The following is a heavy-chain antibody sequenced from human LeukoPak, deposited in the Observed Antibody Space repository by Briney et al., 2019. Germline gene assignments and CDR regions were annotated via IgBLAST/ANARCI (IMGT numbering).Heavy chain of an antibody. CDR3: ARDGGTGIPFDY. J-gene: IGHJ4*02. D-gene: IGHD1-1*01. Sequence: GGSLRLSCAASGFAFSSCWMSWVRQAPGKGLEWVANIRQDGSDKYYVDSVKGRFTISRDNAKNSLYLQMNSLRAEDTAIYYCARDGGTGIPFDYWGQGTLVTVSS. CDR1: GFAFSSCW. V-gene: IGHV3-7*01. CDR2: IRQDGSDK.